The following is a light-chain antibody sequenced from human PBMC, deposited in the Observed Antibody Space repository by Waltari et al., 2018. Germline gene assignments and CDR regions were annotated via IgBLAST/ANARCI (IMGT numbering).Light chain of an antibody. CDR1: QRIIRY. Sequence: EIVLTQSPATLSLSPCKRATLSCTASQRIIRYLAWYQKKHGQAPRLLIYDTSVRATGIPDRFSGSGSGTDFTLTIGSLEVEDSAVYYCQHRSSWPLTFGGGTKVEIK. V-gene: IGKV3-11*01. CDR3: QHRSSWPLT. CDR2: DTS. J-gene: IGKJ4*01.